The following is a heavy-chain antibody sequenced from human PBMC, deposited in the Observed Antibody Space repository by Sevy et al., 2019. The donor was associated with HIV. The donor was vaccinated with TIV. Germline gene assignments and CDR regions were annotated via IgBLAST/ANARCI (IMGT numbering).Heavy chain of an antibody. CDR2: INSDGSST. Sequence: GGSLRLSCAASGFTFSSYWMHWVRQAPGKGLVWVSRINSDGSSTNYADSVKGRFTISRDNAKNTLYLQMNSLRAEDTAVYYCAREYSGTYYYFDYRGQGTLVTVSS. D-gene: IGHD1-26*01. CDR1: GFTFSSYW. V-gene: IGHV3-74*01. CDR3: AREYSGTYYYFDY. J-gene: IGHJ4*02.